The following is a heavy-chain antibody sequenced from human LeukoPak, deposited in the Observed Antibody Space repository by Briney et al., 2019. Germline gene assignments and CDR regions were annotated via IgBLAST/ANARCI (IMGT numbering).Heavy chain of an antibody. D-gene: IGHD2/OR15-2a*01. J-gene: IGHJ6*02. CDR3: ASYLTSIPSGMDV. V-gene: IGHV3-74*01. CDR1: GFTFSSYW. Sequence: PGGSLTLSCAVSGFTFSSYWMHWLRQEPRKGLVWVSRISTDGRSRSYAGSVKGRFTISRDNGKNTLYLQKTSMRAEDTAVYYCASYLTSIPSGMDVWGQGATVTVSS. CDR2: ISTDGRSR.